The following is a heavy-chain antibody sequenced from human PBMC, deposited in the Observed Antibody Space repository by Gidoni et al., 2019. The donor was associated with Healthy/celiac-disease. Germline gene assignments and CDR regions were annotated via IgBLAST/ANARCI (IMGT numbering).Heavy chain of an antibody. D-gene: IGHD4-17*01. V-gene: IGHV1-69*04. CDR2: IIPIFGIA. CDR3: AREDTTVTTWGWFDP. Sequence: QVQLVQSGAEVKKPGSSVKVSCKASGVTFSSYAISWVRQAPGQGLEWMRRIIPIFGIANYAQKFQGRVTITADKSTSTAYMELSSLRSEDTAVYYCAREDTTVTTWGWFDPWGQGTLVTVSS. CDR1: GVTFSSYA. J-gene: IGHJ5*02.